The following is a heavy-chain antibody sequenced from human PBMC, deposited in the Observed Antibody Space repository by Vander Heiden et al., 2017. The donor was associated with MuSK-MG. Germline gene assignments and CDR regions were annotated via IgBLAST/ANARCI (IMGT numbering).Heavy chain of an antibody. D-gene: IGHD1-26*01. Sequence: QVQLVQSGAEVKKPGASVKVSCKASGYTFPSYYMHWVRQAPGQGLEWMGIINPSGGSTSYAQKFQDRVTMTRDTSTSTVYMELSSLRSEDTAVYYCASQSGSYYAETAEWGQGTLVTVSS. CDR2: INPSGGST. J-gene: IGHJ4*02. CDR1: GYTFPSYY. V-gene: IGHV1-46*01. CDR3: ASQSGSYYAETAE.